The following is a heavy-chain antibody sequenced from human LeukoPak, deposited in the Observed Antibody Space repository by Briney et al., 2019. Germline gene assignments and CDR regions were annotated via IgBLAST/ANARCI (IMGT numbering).Heavy chain of an antibody. D-gene: IGHD3-9*01. CDR2: ISGSGGST. V-gene: IGHV3-23*01. CDR1: GFTFSSYA. Sequence: GGSLRLSCAASGFTFSSYAMSWVRQAPGKGLEWVSAISGSGGSTYYADSVKGRFTISRDNSKNTLYLQMNSLRAEDTAVYYCAKWGDYDVLTGHYVSDYWGQGALVTVSS. J-gene: IGHJ4*02. CDR3: AKWGDYDVLTGHYVSDY.